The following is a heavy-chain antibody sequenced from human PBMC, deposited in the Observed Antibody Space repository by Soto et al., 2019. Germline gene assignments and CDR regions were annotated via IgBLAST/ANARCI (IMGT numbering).Heavy chain of an antibody. V-gene: IGHV3-23*01. D-gene: IGHD3-10*02. J-gene: IGHJ4*02. CDR3: AKKVNSCSGRRDFEY. CDR2: FRTSGDGGTT. CDR1: VFTFSSYS. Sequence: VGSLRLSCASSVFTFSSYSMSCVRHSPGKWLEWVSGFRTSGDGGTTYYADSVKGRFTISRDNSKNTLFLQMNSLRAEDTAIYYCAKKVNSCSGRRDFEYWGEGTLVTVS.